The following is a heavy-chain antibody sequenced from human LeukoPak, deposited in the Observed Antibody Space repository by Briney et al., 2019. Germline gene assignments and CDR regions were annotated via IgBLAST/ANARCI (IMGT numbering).Heavy chain of an antibody. CDR2: INPSGGSS. V-gene: IGHV1-46*01. J-gene: IGHJ6*03. CDR3: AREYSSSFRGYYYYYMDV. D-gene: IGHD6-6*01. CDR1: GYTFTSYY. Sequence: ASVKVSCKASGYTFTSYYMHCVRQAPGQGLEWMGIINPSGGSSSYAQKFQGRVTMTRDMSTSTVYMELSSLRSEDTAVYYCAREYSSSFRGYYYYYMDVWGKGTTVTVSS.